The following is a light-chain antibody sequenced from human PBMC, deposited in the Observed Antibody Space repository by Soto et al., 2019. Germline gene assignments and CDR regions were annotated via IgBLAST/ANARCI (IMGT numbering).Light chain of an antibody. CDR1: QSVSSN. V-gene: IGKV3-15*01. J-gene: IGKJ3*01. CDR3: QQDNNWPPFT. CDR2: GAS. Sequence: EIVMTQSPATLSVSPGERATLSCRASQSVSSNLACYQQKPGQAPRLLIYGASTRATGIPARVSGSGAGTDFTLTISRRQSDDFAVYYCQQDNNWPPFTCGAGTKVFIK.